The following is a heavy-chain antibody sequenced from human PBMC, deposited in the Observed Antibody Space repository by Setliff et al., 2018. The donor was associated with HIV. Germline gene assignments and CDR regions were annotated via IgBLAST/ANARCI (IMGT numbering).Heavy chain of an antibody. V-gene: IGHV4-61*02. Sequence: SETLSLTCTVSGDSINSGTYYWSWIRQPAGKGLEWIGRLHLSRDTNYNPSLESRVTMSIDTSKNQFSLKLSSVTAADAAVYYYARDNSYYYGMDVWGQGNTVTVSS. J-gene: IGHJ6*02. CDR1: GDSINSGTYY. CDR3: ARDNSYYYGMDV. D-gene: IGHD1-20*01. CDR2: LHLSRDT.